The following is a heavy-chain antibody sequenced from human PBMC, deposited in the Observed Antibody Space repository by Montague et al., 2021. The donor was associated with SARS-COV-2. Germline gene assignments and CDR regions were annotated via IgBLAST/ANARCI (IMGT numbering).Heavy chain of an antibody. CDR3: ARSLFYYDPRGYPSGGRWFDP. V-gene: IGHV4-34*01. D-gene: IGHD3-22*01. Sequence: SXTLSLTCAVYGGSFRGYYWYWIRQPPGRGLEWIGEINDSGSTDYNPSLKSRVVMSVDTSKNQFSLRLTSLTAADTAMYHCARSLFYYDPRGYPSGGRWFDPWGQGTLVIVSS. J-gene: IGHJ5*02. CDR1: GGSFRGYY. CDR2: INDSGST.